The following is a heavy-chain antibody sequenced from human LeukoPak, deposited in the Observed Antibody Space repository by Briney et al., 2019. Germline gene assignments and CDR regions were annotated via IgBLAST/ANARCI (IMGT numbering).Heavy chain of an antibody. D-gene: IGHD3-22*01. V-gene: IGHV3-23*01. CDR3: AKENYYDSSGYCDLDY. J-gene: IGHJ4*02. CDR2: ISGSGGST. CDR1: DFSFITYA. Sequence: GGSLRLSCAASDFSFITYAMSWVRQAPGKGLEWVSAISGSGGSTYYADSVKGRFTISRDNSKNTLYLQMNSLRAEDTAVYYCAKENYYDSSGYCDLDYWGQGTLVTVSS.